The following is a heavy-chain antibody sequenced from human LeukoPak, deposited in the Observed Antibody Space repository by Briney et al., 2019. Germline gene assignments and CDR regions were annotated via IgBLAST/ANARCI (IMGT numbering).Heavy chain of an antibody. V-gene: IGHV4-59*01. CDR3: ARVLARGMAVAGDAFDI. CDR1: GDSISEYY. D-gene: IGHD6-19*01. Sequence: PSETLSLTCTVSGDSISEYYWSRIRQPPGRGLEWIGYIYYSGSTNYIPSLKSRVTISVDTSKNQFSLKLSSVTAADTAVYYCARVLARGMAVAGDAFDIWGQGSMVTVSS. J-gene: IGHJ3*02. CDR2: IYYSGST.